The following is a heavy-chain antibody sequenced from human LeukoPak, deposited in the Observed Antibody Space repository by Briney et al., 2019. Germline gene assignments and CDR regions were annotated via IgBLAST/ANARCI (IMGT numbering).Heavy chain of an antibody. CDR3: GRAVTRTWGYFDS. V-gene: IGHV4-39*07. D-gene: IGHD4-17*01. CDR1: GGSISNYIYY. J-gene: IGHJ4*02. CDR2: LSDGGNT. Sequence: SETLSLTCTVSGGSISNYIYYWGWLRQPPGKGLEWIGSLSDGGNTFYNPSLKSRVSISVDTSKNQFSLKLNSVTAADTAVYYCGRAVTRTWGYFDSWGQGTLVSVSS.